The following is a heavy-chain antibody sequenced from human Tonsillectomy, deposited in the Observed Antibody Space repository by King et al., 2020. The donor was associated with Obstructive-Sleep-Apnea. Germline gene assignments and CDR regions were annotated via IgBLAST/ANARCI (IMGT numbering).Heavy chain of an antibody. Sequence: VQLVQSGGGLVRPGRSLRLSCTTSGFSFPDYAMTWFRQSPGTCLEWVVFIIRNVDGGTVEYAASVKGRFILSRDDSKDITFLQLNSLKTEDTGVYYCARGYTPADYWGPGTLVTVSS. CDR2: IIRNVDGGTV. V-gene: IGHV3-49*03. CDR1: GFSFPDYA. CDR3: ARGYTPADY. D-gene: IGHD5-18*01. J-gene: IGHJ4*02.